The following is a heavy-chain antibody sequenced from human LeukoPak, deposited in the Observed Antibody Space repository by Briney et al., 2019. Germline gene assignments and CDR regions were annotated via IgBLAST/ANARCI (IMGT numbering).Heavy chain of an antibody. CDR2: IIPIFGTA. D-gene: IGHD6-19*01. V-gene: IGHV1-69*13. J-gene: IGHJ4*02. CDR3: ARDRLGAVAGTGDY. Sequence: GASVKVSCKASGGTFSSYAIGWVRQAPGQGREWMGGIIPIFGTANYAQKFQGRVTINADESTSTAYMELSSLRSEDTAVYYCARDRLGAVAGTGDYWGQGTLVTVSS. CDR1: GGTFSSYA.